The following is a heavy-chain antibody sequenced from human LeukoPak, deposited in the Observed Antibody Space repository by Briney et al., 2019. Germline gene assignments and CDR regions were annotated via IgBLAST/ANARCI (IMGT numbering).Heavy chain of an antibody. CDR2: ISGSGGST. D-gene: IGHD5-12*01. J-gene: IGHJ1*01. CDR1: GFTFSSYA. Sequence: GGSLRLSCAASGFTFSSYARSWVRQAPGKGLEWVSAISGSGGSTYYADSVKGRFTISRDNSKNTLYLQMNSLRAEDTAVYYCAKDSYSGYDSEYFQHWGQGTLVTVSS. V-gene: IGHV3-23*01. CDR3: AKDSYSGYDSEYFQH.